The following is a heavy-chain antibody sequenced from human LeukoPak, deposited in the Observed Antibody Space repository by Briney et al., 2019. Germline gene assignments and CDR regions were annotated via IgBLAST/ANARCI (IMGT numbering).Heavy chain of an antibody. CDR2: ISSSSSYI. CDR1: GSTFSSYS. CDR3: ARPSITGTTRWFDP. D-gene: IGHD1-20*01. V-gene: IGHV3-21*01. J-gene: IGHJ5*02. Sequence: GGSLRLSCAASGSTFSSYSMNWVRQAPGKGLEWVSSISSSSSYIYYADSVKGRFTISRDNAKNSLYLQMNSLRAEDTAVYYCARPSITGTTRWFDPWGQGTLVTVSS.